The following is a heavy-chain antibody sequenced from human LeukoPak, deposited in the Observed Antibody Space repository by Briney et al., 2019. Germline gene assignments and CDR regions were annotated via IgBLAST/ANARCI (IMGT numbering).Heavy chain of an antibody. CDR3: ARRFRGVAVFDY. CDR1: GFTFSDYA. Sequence: PGGSLRLSCAASGFTFSDYAMHWVRQAPGKGLEWVAVISYDGSNKYYADSVKGRFTISRDNSKNTLYLQMNSLRAEDTAVYYCARRFRGVAVFDYWGQGTLVTVSS. J-gene: IGHJ4*02. V-gene: IGHV3-30-3*01. D-gene: IGHD6-19*01. CDR2: ISYDGSNK.